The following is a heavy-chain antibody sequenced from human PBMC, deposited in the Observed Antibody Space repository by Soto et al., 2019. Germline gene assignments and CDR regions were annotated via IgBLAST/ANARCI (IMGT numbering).Heavy chain of an antibody. J-gene: IGHJ5*02. Sequence: SETLSLTCTVSGGSISSSSYYWGWIRQPPGEGLEWIGSIYYSGSTYYNPSLKSRVTISVDTSKNQFSLKLSSVTAADTAVYYCAGDCSSTSCPPGGENWFDPWGQGTLVTVSS. D-gene: IGHD2-2*01. V-gene: IGHV4-39*01. CDR2: IYYSGST. CDR3: AGDCSSTSCPPGGENWFDP. CDR1: GGSISSSSYY.